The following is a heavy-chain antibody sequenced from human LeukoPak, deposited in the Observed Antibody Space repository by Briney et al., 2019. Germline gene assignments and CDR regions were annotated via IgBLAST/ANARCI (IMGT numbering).Heavy chain of an antibody. D-gene: IGHD5-24*01. CDR1: GGSISRYY. J-gene: IGHJ4*02. CDR2: IYYCGST. V-gene: IGHV4-59*01. CDR3: AREMGRDSYKLREGGYDY. Sequence: SVTLTLTCTVSGGSISRYYWSWIRQPPGKGLEWIGYIYYCGSTNYNTSLKSRVTKSENTSKNHFSLKLSSLTAPDTAGKYLAREMGRDSYKLREGGYDYWGQGTLVTVSS.